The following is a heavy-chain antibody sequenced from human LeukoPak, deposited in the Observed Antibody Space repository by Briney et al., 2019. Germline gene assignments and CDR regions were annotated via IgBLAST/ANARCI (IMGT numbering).Heavy chain of an antibody. D-gene: IGHD3-10*01. Sequence: SESLSLTCAVYGWSFSGYYWSWIRQAPGKGLEWVGDISHSGSSTYNPSLKTRATISVDTSKNQFSLKMSPLTAAGTAVYYFALFGFGEFLQYYFYYWGQGTLVTVSS. V-gene: IGHV4-34*01. CDR2: ISHSGSS. CDR1: GWSFSGYY. CDR3: ALFGFGEFLQYYFYY. J-gene: IGHJ4*02.